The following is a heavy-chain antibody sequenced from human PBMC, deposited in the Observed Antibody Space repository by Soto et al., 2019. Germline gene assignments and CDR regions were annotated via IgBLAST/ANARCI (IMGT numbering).Heavy chain of an antibody. CDR1: GYTFTSYG. Sequence: ASVKVSCKASGYTFTSYGISWVRQAPGQGLEWMGWISAYNGNTNYAQKLQGRVTMTTDTSTSPSYMGLRSLRSEDTAVYYCARFYCTNGVCYRPPYGMDVWGQGTTVTVSS. CDR3: ARFYCTNGVCYRPPYGMDV. J-gene: IGHJ6*02. CDR2: ISAYNGNT. D-gene: IGHD2-8*01. V-gene: IGHV1-18*04.